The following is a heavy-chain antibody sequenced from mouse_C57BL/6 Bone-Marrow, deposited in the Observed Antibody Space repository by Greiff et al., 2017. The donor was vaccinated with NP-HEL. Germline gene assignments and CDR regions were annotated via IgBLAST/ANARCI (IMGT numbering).Heavy chain of an antibody. Sequence: VQLKQSGAELVRPGASVKLSCTASGFNIKDDYMHWVKQRPEQGLEWIGWIDPENGDTEYASKFQGKATITADTSSNKAYLQLSSLTSEDTAVYYRTFDSSGYVWFAYWGQGTLVTVSA. V-gene: IGHV14-4*01. D-gene: IGHD3-2*02. CDR1: GFNIKDDY. CDR3: TFDSSGYVWFAY. J-gene: IGHJ3*01. CDR2: IDPENGDT.